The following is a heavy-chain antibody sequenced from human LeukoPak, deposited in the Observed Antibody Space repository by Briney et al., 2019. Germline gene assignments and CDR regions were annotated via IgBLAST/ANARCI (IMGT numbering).Heavy chain of an antibody. D-gene: IGHD3-16*02. CDR2: VNPSGGST. J-gene: IGHJ5*02. CDR3: ARDLTTYYDYVWGSYRTNWFDP. CDR1: GYTFTSYY. V-gene: IGHV1-46*01. Sequence: ASVKVSCKASGYTFTSYYMHWVRQAPGQGLEWMGIVNPSGGSTSYAQKFQGRVTMTRDMSTSTVYMELSSLRSEDTAVYYCARDLTTYYDYVWGSYRTNWFDPWGQGTLVTVSS.